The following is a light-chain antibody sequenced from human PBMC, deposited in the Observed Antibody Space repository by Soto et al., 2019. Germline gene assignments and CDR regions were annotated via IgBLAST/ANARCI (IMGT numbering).Light chain of an antibody. CDR3: QQYNSYKT. CDR1: QSIRNQ. Sequence: DIPMTQSPSTLSASVGDRVTITCRASQSIRNQLAWYQQKPRKAPKVLIYDSSSLESGVPSRFSGSGSGTEFTLTISSLQRDDFATYYCQQYNSYKTFGQGTKVEIK. J-gene: IGKJ1*01. CDR2: DSS. V-gene: IGKV1-5*01.